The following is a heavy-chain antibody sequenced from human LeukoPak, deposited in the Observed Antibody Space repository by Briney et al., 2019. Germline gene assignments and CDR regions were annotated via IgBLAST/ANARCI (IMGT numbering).Heavy chain of an antibody. CDR1: GGSISSYY. Sequence: SETLSLTCTVSGGSISSYYWSWIRRPPGKGLEWIGYIYYSGSTNYNPSLKSRVTISVDTSKNQFSLKLSSVTAADTAVYYCATVGANKDYWGQGTLVTVSS. J-gene: IGHJ4*02. CDR2: IYYSGST. CDR3: ATVGANKDY. D-gene: IGHD1/OR15-1a*01. V-gene: IGHV4-59*01.